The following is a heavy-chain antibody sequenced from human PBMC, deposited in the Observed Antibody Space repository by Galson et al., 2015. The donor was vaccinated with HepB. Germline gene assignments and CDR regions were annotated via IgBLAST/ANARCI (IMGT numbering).Heavy chain of an antibody. Sequence: SVKVSCKASGYTFTNYGISWVRQAPGQGLEWMGWISAYNGNTNYAQKLQGRVTITTDTSTSTAYMDLTSLRSDDTAVYYCARVLAYYDTNAYHYWYFDLWGRGTLVTVSS. J-gene: IGHJ2*01. CDR2: ISAYNGNT. V-gene: IGHV1-18*01. D-gene: IGHD3-22*01. CDR1: GYTFTNYG. CDR3: ARVLAYYDTNAYHYWYFDL.